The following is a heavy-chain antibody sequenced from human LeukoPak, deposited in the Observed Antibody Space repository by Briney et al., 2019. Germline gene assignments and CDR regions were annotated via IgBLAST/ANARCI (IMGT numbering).Heavy chain of an antibody. Sequence: PGGSLRLSCAASGFTFSSYWMSWVRQAPGKGLEWVANIKQDGSEKYYVDSVKGRFTISRDNAKNSLYLQMNSLRAEDTAVYYCARGGDCSSTSCHDYWGQGTLVTVSS. CDR1: GFTFSSYW. J-gene: IGHJ4*02. V-gene: IGHV3-7*01. CDR2: IKQDGSEK. D-gene: IGHD2-2*01. CDR3: ARGGDCSSTSCHDY.